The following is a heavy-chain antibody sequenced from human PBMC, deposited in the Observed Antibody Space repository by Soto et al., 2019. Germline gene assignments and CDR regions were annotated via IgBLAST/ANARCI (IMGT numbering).Heavy chain of an antibody. CDR1: GWSFSVYY. Sequence: SETLSLTCAVYGWSFSVYYWSWIRQPPGKGLEWIGEINHSGSTNYNPSLKSRVTISVDTSKNQFSLKLSSVTAADTAVYYCATALIAAWYYYGMDVWGQGTTVTVSS. V-gene: IGHV4-34*01. J-gene: IGHJ6*02. CDR3: ATALIAAWYYYGMDV. CDR2: INHSGST. D-gene: IGHD6-6*01.